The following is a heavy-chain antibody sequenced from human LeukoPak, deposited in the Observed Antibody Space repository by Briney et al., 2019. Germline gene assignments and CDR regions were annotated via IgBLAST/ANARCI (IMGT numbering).Heavy chain of an antibody. CDR2: IYSGGST. V-gene: IGHV3-53*01. CDR1: GFTVSSNY. Sequence: GGSLRLSCAASGFTVSSNYMSWVRQAPGKGLEWVSVIYSGGSTYYADSVKGRFTISRDNSKNTLYLQMNSLRAEDTAVYYCARDAYILTSYPSGLWGQGTTVTVSS. J-gene: IGHJ6*02. D-gene: IGHD3-9*01. CDR3: ARDAYILTSYPSGL.